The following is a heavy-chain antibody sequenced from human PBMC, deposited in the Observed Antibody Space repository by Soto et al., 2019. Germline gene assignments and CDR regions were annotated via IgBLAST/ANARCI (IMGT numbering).Heavy chain of an antibody. D-gene: IGHD3-10*01. CDR1: GGSFSGYY. Sequence: SETLSLTCAVYGGSFSGYYWSWIRQPPGKGLEWIGEINHSGSTNYNPSLKSRVTISVDTSKNQFSLKLSSVTAADTAVYYCARGRRELHNNWFDPWGQGTLVTVS. CDR2: INHSGST. CDR3: ARGRRELHNNWFDP. V-gene: IGHV4-34*01. J-gene: IGHJ5*02.